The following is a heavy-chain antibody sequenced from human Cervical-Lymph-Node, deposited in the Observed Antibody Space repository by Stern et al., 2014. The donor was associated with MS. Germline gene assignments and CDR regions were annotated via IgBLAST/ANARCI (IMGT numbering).Heavy chain of an antibody. J-gene: IGHJ6*02. V-gene: IGHV5-51*01. CDR1: GYSFNIYW. CDR2: ISPDDTDT. CDR3: ARRGMDV. Sequence: EVQLVESGAEVKKPGESLTISCKGFGYSFNIYWIPWVRQRPGKGLEWMGIISPDDTDTGYRPSLQGKVTFSVDKSISTAYLQWSSLKPSDTATYFCARRGMDVWGQGTSVTVSS.